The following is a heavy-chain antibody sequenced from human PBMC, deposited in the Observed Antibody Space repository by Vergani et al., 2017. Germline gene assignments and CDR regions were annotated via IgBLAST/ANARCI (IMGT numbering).Heavy chain of an antibody. Sequence: QVQLVQSGAEVKKPGSSVKVSCKASGGTFSSYAISWLRQAPGQGLEWMGGIIPIFGTANYAQKFQGRVTITADESTSTAYMELSSLRSEDTAVYYCARGMVRGVIMIMDYGMDVWGQGTTVTVSS. CDR1: GGTFSSYA. D-gene: IGHD3-10*01. CDR3: ARGMVRGVIMIMDYGMDV. CDR2: IIPIFGTA. V-gene: IGHV1-69*12. J-gene: IGHJ6*02.